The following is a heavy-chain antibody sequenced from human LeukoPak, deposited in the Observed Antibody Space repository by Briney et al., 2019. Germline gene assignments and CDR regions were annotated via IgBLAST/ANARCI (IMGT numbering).Heavy chain of an antibody. CDR3: AKDGGIDFWSGYYDY. V-gene: IGHV3-23*01. CDR2: ISGSGGSS. Sequence: GGSLRLSCAASGFTFSSYAMSWVRQAPGKGLEWVSAISGSGGSSYYADSVKGRFTISRDNSKNTLYLQMNSLRAGDTAIYYCAKDGGIDFWSGYYDYWGQGTLVTVSS. J-gene: IGHJ4*02. D-gene: IGHD3-3*01. CDR1: GFTFSSYA.